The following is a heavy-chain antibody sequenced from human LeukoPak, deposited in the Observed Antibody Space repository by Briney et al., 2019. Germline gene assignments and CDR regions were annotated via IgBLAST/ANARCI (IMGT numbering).Heavy chain of an antibody. J-gene: IGHJ4*02. V-gene: IGHV4-59*01. Sequence: SETLSLTCTVSGGSISSYYWSWIRQPPGKGLEWIGYIYYSGSTNYNPSLKSRVTISVDTSKNQFSLKLSSVTAADTAVYYCARDRVTVLTPFFDYWGQGTLVSVSS. CDR1: GGSISSYY. CDR3: ARDRVTVLTPFFDY. D-gene: IGHD4-23*01. CDR2: IYYSGST.